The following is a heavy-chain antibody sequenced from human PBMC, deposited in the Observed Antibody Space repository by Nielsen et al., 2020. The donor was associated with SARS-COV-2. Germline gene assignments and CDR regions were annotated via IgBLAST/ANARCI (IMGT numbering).Heavy chain of an antibody. D-gene: IGHD3-22*01. CDR1: GYTFTSYA. Sequence: ASVKVSCKASGYTFTSYAMHWVRQAPGQRLEWMGWINAGNGNTKYSQKFQGRVTITRDTSASTAYMELSRLRSDDTAVYYCARDSSDSSDPDYWGQGTLVTVSS. J-gene: IGHJ4*02. CDR3: ARDSSDSSDPDY. CDR2: INAGNGNT. V-gene: IGHV1-3*01.